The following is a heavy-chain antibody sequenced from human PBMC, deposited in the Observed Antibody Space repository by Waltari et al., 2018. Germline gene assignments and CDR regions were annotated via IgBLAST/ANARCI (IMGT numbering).Heavy chain of an antibody. CDR3: ANLAYCSGDRCSEPGAFDY. D-gene: IGHD2-21*01. J-gene: IGHJ4*02. CDR2: MSAGGEAT. Sequence: EVQLLESGGGLVQPGGSLRLSCAASGFTFSSYPMSWVRQAPGRGLEWVSAMSAGGEATCYADSVKCWFTISRDNSKKTLYLQMNSLRAEDTAIYYCANLAYCSGDRCSEPGAFDYWGQGTLVTVSS. V-gene: IGHV3-23*01. CDR1: GFTFSSYP.